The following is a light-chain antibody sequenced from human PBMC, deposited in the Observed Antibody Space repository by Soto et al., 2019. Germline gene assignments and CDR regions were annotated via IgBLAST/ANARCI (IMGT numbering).Light chain of an antibody. CDR2: GAS. V-gene: IGKV3-20*01. Sequence: EIVLTQSPATLSLSPGERPTLSGGASQFITSSYLAWYQQKPGQAPRLLIYGASSRATGIPDRFSGSGSGTDFTLTISRLEPEDFAVYYCQHYGSSPPYTFGQGTKVDIK. CDR3: QHYGSSPPYT. CDR1: QFITSSY. J-gene: IGKJ2*01.